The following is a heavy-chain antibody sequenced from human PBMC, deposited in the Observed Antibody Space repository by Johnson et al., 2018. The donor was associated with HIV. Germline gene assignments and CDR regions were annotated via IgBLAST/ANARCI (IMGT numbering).Heavy chain of an antibody. J-gene: IGHJ3*02. D-gene: IGHD6-19*01. V-gene: IGHV3-30*03. CDR2: VSSDGSNK. CDR1: GFSFSNYA. CDR3: ARIPHVYSSGWLHAFDI. Sequence: QVQLVESGGGVVQPGRSLRLSCAASGFSFSNYAMDWVRQAPGKGLEWVSVVSSDGSNKNYADSVKGRFTISRDNSKNTLYLQMNSLRAEDTAVYYCARIPHVYSSGWLHAFDIWGQGTMVTVSS.